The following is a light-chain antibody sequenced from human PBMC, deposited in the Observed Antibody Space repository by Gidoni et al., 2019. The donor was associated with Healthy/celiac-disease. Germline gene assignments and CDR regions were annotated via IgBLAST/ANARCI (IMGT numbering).Light chain of an antibody. V-gene: IGKV3-15*01. J-gene: IGKJ1*01. CDR3: QQYNNWQWT. Sequence: EIVMTQSPATLSVSPGERATLSCRASQSVSSNLAWYQQKPVQAPRLLIYGASTRATGIPARFSGSGSGTEFTLTISRLQSEDFAVYYCQQYNNWQWTFGQGTKVEIK. CDR1: QSVSSN. CDR2: GAS.